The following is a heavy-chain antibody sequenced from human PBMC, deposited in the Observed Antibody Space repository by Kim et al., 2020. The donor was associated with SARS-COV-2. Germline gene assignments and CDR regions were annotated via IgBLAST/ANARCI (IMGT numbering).Heavy chain of an antibody. V-gene: IGHV3-23*01. CDR1: GFTFRSYT. J-gene: IGHJ4*02. CDR3: AKDMGSMVLGVLTGPHSSDC. Sequence: GGSLRLSCAASGFTFRSYTMSWVRQAPGKGLEWVSSIFGSGDRTFYADSVKGRFTISRDNSDNTLFLQMYSLRAEDTAVYYCAKDMGSMVLGVLTGPHSSDCWGQGTLVTVSS. CDR2: IFGSGDRT. D-gene: IGHD3-10*01.